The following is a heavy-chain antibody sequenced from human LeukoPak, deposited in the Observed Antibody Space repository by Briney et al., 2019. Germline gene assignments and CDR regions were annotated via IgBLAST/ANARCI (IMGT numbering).Heavy chain of an antibody. Sequence: GASVKVSCKTSGYTFHDYYVHWVRQAPGQGLEWMGWINPNSGRTNYAPKFQGRVTLTTDTSISTAYMELSGLISGDTALYYCARDSSDVLTGYYHFWGQGTLVTVSS. J-gene: IGHJ4*02. CDR1: GYTFHDYY. D-gene: IGHD3-9*01. CDR3: ARDSSDVLTGYYHF. CDR2: INPNSGRT. V-gene: IGHV1-2*02.